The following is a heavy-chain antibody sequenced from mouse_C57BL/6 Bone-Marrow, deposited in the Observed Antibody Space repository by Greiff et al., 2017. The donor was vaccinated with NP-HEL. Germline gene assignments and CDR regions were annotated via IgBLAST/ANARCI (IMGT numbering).Heavy chain of an antibody. Sequence: EVKLQQSGPVLVKPGASVKMSCKASGYTFTDYYMNWVKQSHGKSLEWIGVINPYNGGTSYNQKFKGKATLTVDKSSSTAYMELNSLTSEDSAVYYCARADYYGTPYYFDYWGQGTTLTVSS. CDR2: INPYNGGT. V-gene: IGHV1-19*01. D-gene: IGHD1-1*01. CDR1: GYTFTDYY. J-gene: IGHJ2*01. CDR3: ARADYYGTPYYFDY.